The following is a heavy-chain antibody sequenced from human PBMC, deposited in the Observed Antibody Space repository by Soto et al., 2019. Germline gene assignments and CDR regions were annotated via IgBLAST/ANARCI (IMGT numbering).Heavy chain of an antibody. D-gene: IGHD3-3*01. CDR3: TSLYYDFWSGYQISY. CDR2: IKSKTDGGTT. Sequence: GGSLRLSCAASGFTFSNAWMNWVRQAPGKGLEWVGRIKSKTDGGTTDYAAPVKGRFTISRDDSKNTLYLQMSSLKTEDTAVYYCTSLYYDFWSGYQISYWGQGTLVTISS. CDR1: GFTFSNAW. J-gene: IGHJ4*02. V-gene: IGHV3-15*07.